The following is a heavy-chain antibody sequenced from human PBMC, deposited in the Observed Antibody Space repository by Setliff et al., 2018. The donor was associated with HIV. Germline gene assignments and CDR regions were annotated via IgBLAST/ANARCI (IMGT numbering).Heavy chain of an antibody. CDR1: GYSLTELS. CDR2: INTENGNP. J-gene: IGHJ6*03. CDR3: ARDVATIGAKFYYPYMDV. Sequence: ASVKVSCKVSGYSLTELSIHWVRQAPGEGLEWMGWINTENGNPTYAQGFTGRFVFSLDTSVNTAYLHISSLKPEDAAVYYCARDVATIGAKFYYPYMDVWGKGTTVTVS. D-gene: IGHD5-12*01. V-gene: IGHV7-4-1*02.